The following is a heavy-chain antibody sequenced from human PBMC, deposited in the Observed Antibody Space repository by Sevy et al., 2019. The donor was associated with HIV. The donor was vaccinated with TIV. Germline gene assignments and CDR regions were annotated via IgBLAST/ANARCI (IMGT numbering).Heavy chain of an antibody. J-gene: IGHJ4*02. V-gene: IGHV3-30-3*01. D-gene: IGHD2-8*01. Sequence: GGSLRLSCAVAGFTFSRYAMHWVRQAPGKGLEWVAVMSYDGGNKYYADSVKRRFTISRDNSKNTLFLHMNSLRAEDTAVYYCARSGMGQTYGTPPWYWGQGTLVTVSS. CDR3: ARSGMGQTYGTPPWY. CDR1: GFTFSRYA. CDR2: MSYDGGNK.